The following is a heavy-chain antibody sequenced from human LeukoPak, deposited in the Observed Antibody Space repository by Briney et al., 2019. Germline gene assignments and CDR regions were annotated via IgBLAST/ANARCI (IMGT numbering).Heavy chain of an antibody. J-gene: IGHJ4*02. CDR3: ARDCSSTSCYPY. CDR2: ISSSGSTI. CDR1: GLTFSSYE. V-gene: IGHV3-48*03. Sequence: GGPLRLSCEASGLTFSSYEMNWVRQAPGKGLEWVSYISSSGSTIYYADSVKGRFTISRDNAKNSLYLQMNSLRAEDTAVYYCARDCSSTSCYPYWGQGTLVTVSS. D-gene: IGHD2-2*01.